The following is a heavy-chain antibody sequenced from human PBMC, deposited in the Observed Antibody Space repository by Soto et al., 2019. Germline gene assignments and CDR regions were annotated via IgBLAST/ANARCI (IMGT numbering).Heavy chain of an antibody. CDR3: ARDDYGDHYYYYGMDA. D-gene: IGHD4-17*01. Sequence: SVKVSCKASGGTFSSYTISWVRQAPGQGLEWMGRIIPILGIANYAQKFQGRVTITADKSTSTAYMELSSLRSEDTAVYYCARDDYGDHYYYYGMDAWGQGTTVTVSS. CDR1: GGTFSSYT. J-gene: IGHJ6*02. CDR2: IIPILGIA. V-gene: IGHV1-69*04.